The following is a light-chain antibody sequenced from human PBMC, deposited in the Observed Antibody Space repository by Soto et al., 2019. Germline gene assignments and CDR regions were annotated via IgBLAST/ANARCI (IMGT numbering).Light chain of an antibody. V-gene: IGLV2-14*03. Sequence: QSALTQPASVSGSPGQSITISCSGNNTDVGAYDYVSWYQQHPGKAPKLILYDVINRPSGVSDRFSGSKSGNTASLTISGLQAEDEAEYFCSSYSTISNLVFGTGTKLTVL. J-gene: IGLJ1*01. CDR1: NTDVGAYDY. CDR3: SSYSTISNLV. CDR2: DVI.